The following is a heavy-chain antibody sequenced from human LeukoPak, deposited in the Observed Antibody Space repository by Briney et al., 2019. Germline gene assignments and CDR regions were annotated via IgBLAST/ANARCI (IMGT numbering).Heavy chain of an antibody. J-gene: IGHJ6*02. CDR1: GFTFSDYG. D-gene: IGHD3-10*01. CDR2: ISYDGSNK. CDR3: AKSVTRSYHGSGSFSPPHYVMDV. Sequence: PGGSLRLSCAASGFTFSDYGMHWVRQAPGKGLEWVAVISYDGSNKYYADFVKGRFTISRDNSKNTLYLQMDSLRAEDTAVYYCAKSVTRSYHGSGSFSPPHYVMDVWGQGTTVTVSS. V-gene: IGHV3-30*18.